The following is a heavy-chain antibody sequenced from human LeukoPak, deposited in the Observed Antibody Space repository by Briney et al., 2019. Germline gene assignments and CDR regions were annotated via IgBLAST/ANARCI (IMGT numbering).Heavy chain of an antibody. CDR3: AISRYYYDSSGYYYPRVGMDV. CDR2: ISSSSYI. D-gene: IGHD3-22*01. CDR1: GFTFSSYS. J-gene: IGHJ6*02. V-gene: IGHV3-21*01. Sequence: GGSLRLSCAASGFTFSSYSMNWVRQAPGKGLEWVSSISSSSYIYYADSVKGRFTISRDNAKNSLYLQMNSLRAEDTAVYYCAISRYYYDSSGYYYPRVGMDVWGQGTTVTVSS.